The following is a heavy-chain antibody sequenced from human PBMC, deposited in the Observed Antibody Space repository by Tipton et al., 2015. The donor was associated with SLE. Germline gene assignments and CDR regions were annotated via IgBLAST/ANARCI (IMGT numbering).Heavy chain of an antibody. J-gene: IGHJ3*02. Sequence: TLSLTCTVSGGSISSYYWSWIRQPPGKGLEWIGYIYYSGSTNYNPSLKSRVTISVDTSKNQFSLKLSSVTAADTAVYYCARDHLSLGITMVRGGGAFDIWGQGTMVTVSS. CDR3: ARDHLSLGITMVRGGGAFDI. CDR1: GGSISSYY. CDR2: IYYSGST. D-gene: IGHD3-10*01. V-gene: IGHV4-59*01.